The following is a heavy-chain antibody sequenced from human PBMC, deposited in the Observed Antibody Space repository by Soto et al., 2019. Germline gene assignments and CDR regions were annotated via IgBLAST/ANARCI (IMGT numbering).Heavy chain of an antibody. Sequence: GASVKVSCKGSGYTFTSYAIHWVRQAPGQSLEWMGWINVGNGNTEYSQKLQDRVTMTRDTSARTVYMELSSLRSEDTAMYYCARGPTCGGRCYYKWFDPWGQGTLVSVSS. V-gene: IGHV1-3*01. J-gene: IGHJ5*02. CDR1: GYTFTSYA. CDR3: ARGPTCGGRCYYKWFDP. CDR2: INVGNGNT. D-gene: IGHD2-15*01.